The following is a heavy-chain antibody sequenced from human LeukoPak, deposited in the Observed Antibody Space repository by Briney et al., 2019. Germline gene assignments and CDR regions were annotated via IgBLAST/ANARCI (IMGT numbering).Heavy chain of an antibody. V-gene: IGHV1-46*01. CDR3: ARDSASTTVVTLGFDY. CDR2: INPSGGST. Sequence: ASVKVSCKASGYTFTSYYMHWGRQAPGQGLEWMGIINPSGGSTSYAQKFQGRVTMTRDMSTSTVYMELSSLRSEDTAVYYCARDSASTTVVTLGFDYWGQGTLVTVSS. CDR1: GYTFTSYY. J-gene: IGHJ4*02. D-gene: IGHD4-23*01.